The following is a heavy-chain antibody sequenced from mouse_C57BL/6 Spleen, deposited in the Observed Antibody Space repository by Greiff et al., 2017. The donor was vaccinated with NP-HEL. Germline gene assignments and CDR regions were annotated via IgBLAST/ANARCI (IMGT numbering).Heavy chain of an antibody. J-gene: IGHJ1*03. CDR1: GYTFTSYG. Sequence: VKLVESGAELARPGASVKLSCKASGYTFTSYGISWVKQRTGQGLEWIGEIYPRSGNTYYNEKFKGKATLTADKSSSTAYMELRSLTSEDSAVYFCARDPDYYGSSLTLYWYFDVWGTGTTVTVSS. D-gene: IGHD1-1*01. CDR3: ARDPDYYGSSLTLYWYFDV. CDR2: IYPRSGNT. V-gene: IGHV1-81*01.